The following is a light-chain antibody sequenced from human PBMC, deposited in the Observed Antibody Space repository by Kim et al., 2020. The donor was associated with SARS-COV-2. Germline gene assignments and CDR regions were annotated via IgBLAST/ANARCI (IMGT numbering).Light chain of an antibody. CDR1: SGDVGSYNN. V-gene: IGLV2-14*03. Sequence: GPLITISCTGTSGDVGSYNNVSWYQQHPGEDPKLMIYDVSNRPSGVSNRFSGSKSGNTDSLTISGLQAEDEADYYCSSYTSSTTRVFGGGTKLTVL. CDR3: SSYTSSTTRV. J-gene: IGLJ3*02. CDR2: DVS.